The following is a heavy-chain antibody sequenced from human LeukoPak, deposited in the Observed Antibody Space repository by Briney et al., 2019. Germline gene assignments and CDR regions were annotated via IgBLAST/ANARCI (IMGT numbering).Heavy chain of an antibody. J-gene: IGHJ4*02. CDR1: GFSFPTHA. Sequence: GSLRLSCVASGFSFPTHAMGWVRQAPGKGLEWVSHISGSGGSTKYSGSVKGRFTISRDNSKNTLYLQMNSLRAEDTAVYYCARGGSNTFDYWGQGTLVTVSS. CDR3: ARGGSNTFDY. D-gene: IGHD3-10*01. CDR2: ISGSGGST. V-gene: IGHV3-23*01.